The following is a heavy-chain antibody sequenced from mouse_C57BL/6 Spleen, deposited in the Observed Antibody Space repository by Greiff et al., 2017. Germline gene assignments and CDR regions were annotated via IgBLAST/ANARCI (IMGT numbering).Heavy chain of an antibody. CDR1: GYTFTSYW. J-gene: IGHJ3*01. CDR3: ARSYSNYEAWFAY. Sequence: VQLQQPGTELVQPGASVKLSCKASGYTFTSYWMHWVKQRPGQGLEWIGNINPSNGGTNYNEKFKSKATLTVDKSSSTAYMQLSSLTSEDSAVYYCARSYSNYEAWFAYWGQGTLVTVSA. V-gene: IGHV1-53*01. D-gene: IGHD2-5*01. CDR2: INPSNGGT.